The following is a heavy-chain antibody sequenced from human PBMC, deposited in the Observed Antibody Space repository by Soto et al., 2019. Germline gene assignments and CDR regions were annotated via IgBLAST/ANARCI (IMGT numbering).Heavy chain of an antibody. D-gene: IGHD2-15*01. CDR1: GGSFSGYY. Sequence: SETLSLTCAVYGGSFSGYYWSWIRQPPGKGLEWIGEINHSGSTNYNPSLKSRVTISVDTSKNQFSLKLSSVTAADTAVYYCARELGYCSGGSCYTPEGDYWGQGTLVTVSS. CDR2: INHSGST. CDR3: ARELGYCSGGSCYTPEGDY. J-gene: IGHJ4*02. V-gene: IGHV4-34*01.